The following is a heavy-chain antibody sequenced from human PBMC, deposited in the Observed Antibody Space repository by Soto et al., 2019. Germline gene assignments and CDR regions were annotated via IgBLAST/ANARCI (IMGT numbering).Heavy chain of an antibody. CDR2: INAANGDT. D-gene: IGHD6-6*01. V-gene: IGHV1-3*01. CDR1: GYTFTSYG. Sequence: ASVKVSCKASGYTFTSYGIHWVRQAPGQRLEWMGWINAANGDTKYSPKFQGRVTITRDTSTSTVYMELSSLRSEDTAVYYCAREYSSSSTAFEIWGQGTMVTVSS. J-gene: IGHJ3*02. CDR3: AREYSSSSTAFEI.